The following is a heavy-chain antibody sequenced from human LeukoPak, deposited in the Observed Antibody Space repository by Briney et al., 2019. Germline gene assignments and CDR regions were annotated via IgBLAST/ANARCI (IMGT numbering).Heavy chain of an antibody. CDR2: ISGSGGST. Sequence: GGSLRLSCAASGFTFSSYAMSWVRQAPGKGLEWVSAISGSGGSTFYADSVKGRFTISRDNSKDTLYLQLNSLRAEDTAVYYCAKDIDWKDYGDYGGQDYWGQGTLVTVSS. D-gene: IGHD4-17*01. V-gene: IGHV3-23*01. CDR1: GFTFSSYA. CDR3: AKDIDWKDYGDYGGQDY. J-gene: IGHJ4*02.